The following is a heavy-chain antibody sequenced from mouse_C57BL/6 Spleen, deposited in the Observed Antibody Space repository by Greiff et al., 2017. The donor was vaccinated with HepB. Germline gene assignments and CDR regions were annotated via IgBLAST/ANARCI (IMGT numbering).Heavy chain of an antibody. CDR1: GYTFTDYY. CDR2: INPNNGGT. Sequence: VQLQQSGPELVKPGASVKISCKASGYTFTDYYMNWVKQSHGKSLEWIGDINPNNGGTSYNQKFKGKATLTVDKSSSTAYMELRSLTSEDSAVYYCASRELGFFAYWGQGTLVTVSA. D-gene: IGHD4-1*01. CDR3: ASRELGFFAY. J-gene: IGHJ3*01. V-gene: IGHV1-26*01.